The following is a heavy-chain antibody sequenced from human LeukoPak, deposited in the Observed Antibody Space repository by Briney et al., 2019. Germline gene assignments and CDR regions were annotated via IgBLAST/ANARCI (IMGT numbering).Heavy chain of an antibody. Sequence: ASVKVSCKASGYTFTGSYMHWVRQAPGQGLEWMGWINLDSGGTNYAQKFQGRVTMTRDTSISTAYMELSRLRSDDTAVYYCARSPHILTGKNFDYWGQGTLVTVSS. CDR2: INLDSGGT. J-gene: IGHJ4*02. V-gene: IGHV1-2*02. D-gene: IGHD3-9*01. CDR3: ARSPHILTGKNFDY. CDR1: GYTFTGSY.